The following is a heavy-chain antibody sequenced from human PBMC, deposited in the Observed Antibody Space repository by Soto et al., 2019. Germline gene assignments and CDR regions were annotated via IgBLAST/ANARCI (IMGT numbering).Heavy chain of an antibody. CDR1: GFTFSSYA. V-gene: IGHV3-30-3*01. Sequence: GGSLRLSCAASGFTFSSYAMHWVRQAPGKGLEWVAVISYDGSNKYYADSVKGRFTISRDNSKNTLYLQMNSLRAEDTAVYYCARGYYDSSGYNWFDPWGQGTLVTVSS. CDR3: ARGYYDSSGYNWFDP. D-gene: IGHD3-22*01. J-gene: IGHJ5*02. CDR2: ISYDGSNK.